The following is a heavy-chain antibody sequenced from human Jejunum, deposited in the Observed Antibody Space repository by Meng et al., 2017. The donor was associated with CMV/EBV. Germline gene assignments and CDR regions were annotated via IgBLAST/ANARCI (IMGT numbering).Heavy chain of an antibody. D-gene: IGHD1-26*01. CDR2: ISPSGTT. CDR3: ARNVVGANWFDP. Sequence: QVLLQELGPGLVKPSQTLSLTFTVSGGSIRTNIYHWTWIRQPAGMGLEWIGRISPSGTTNYNPSLNSRVTMSIDTSKNQFSLRLTSVTAADTAVYFCARNVVGANWFDPWGQGILVTVSS. J-gene: IGHJ5*02. V-gene: IGHV4-61*02. CDR1: GGSIRTNIYH.